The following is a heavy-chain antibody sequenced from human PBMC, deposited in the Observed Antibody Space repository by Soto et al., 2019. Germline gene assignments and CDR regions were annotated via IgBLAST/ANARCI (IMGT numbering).Heavy chain of an antibody. CDR2: INAGNGNT. CDR3: ARDLTDSIAAAGAFGWFDP. J-gene: IGHJ5*02. V-gene: IGHV1-3*01. D-gene: IGHD6-13*01. Sequence: ASVKVSCKASGYTFTSYAMHWVRQAPGQRLEWMGWINAGNGNTKYSQKFQGRVTITRDTSASTAYMELSSLRSEDTAEYYCARDLTDSIAAAGAFGWFDPWGQGTLVTVSS. CDR1: GYTFTSYA.